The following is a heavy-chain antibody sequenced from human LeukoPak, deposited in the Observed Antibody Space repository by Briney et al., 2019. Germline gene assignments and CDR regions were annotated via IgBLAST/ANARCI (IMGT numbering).Heavy chain of an antibody. V-gene: IGHV1-2*02. Sequence: GASVTVSCKASGYTFTGYYMHWVRQAPGQGLEWMGWINPNSGGTNYAQKFQGRVTMTRDTSISTAYMELSRLRSDDTAVYYCARVDGGSLLTGEYWFDPWGQGTLVTVSS. CDR3: ARVDGGSLLTGEYWFDP. D-gene: IGHD7-27*01. J-gene: IGHJ5*02. CDR1: GYTFTGYY. CDR2: INPNSGGT.